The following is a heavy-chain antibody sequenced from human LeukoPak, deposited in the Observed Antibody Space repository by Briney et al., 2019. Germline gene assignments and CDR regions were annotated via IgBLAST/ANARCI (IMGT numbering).Heavy chain of an antibody. Sequence: GGSLRLSCAASGFIFRNYAMSWVRQAPGKGLEWVSAITGSGDSTYYAGSVKGRFTISRDNSKNTLYVEMNTLRAEDTAVYYCAKWGDYDILTGYYVSDFWGQGTLVTVSS. CDR1: GFIFRNYA. CDR3: AKWGDYDILTGYYVSDF. D-gene: IGHD3-9*01. V-gene: IGHV3-23*01. CDR2: ITGSGDST. J-gene: IGHJ4*02.